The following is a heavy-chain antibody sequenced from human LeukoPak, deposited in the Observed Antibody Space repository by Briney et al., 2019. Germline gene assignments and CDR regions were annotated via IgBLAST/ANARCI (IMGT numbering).Heavy chain of an antibody. CDR1: GYTFTGYY. CDR3: ARVTEEGDYGIRRPYYYYMDV. D-gene: IGHD4-17*01. J-gene: IGHJ6*03. CDR2: INPNSGGT. V-gene: IGHV1-2*02. Sequence: ASVKVSCKASGYTFTGYYMHWVRQAPGQGLEWMGWINPNSGGTNYAQKFQGRVTMTRDTSISTAYMELSRLRSDDTAVYYCARVTEEGDYGIRRPYYYYMDVWGKGTTVTISS.